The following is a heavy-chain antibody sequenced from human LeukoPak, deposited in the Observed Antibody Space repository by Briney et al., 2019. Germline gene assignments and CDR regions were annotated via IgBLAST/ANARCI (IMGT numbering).Heavy chain of an antibody. Sequence: ASVKVSCKASGYTFTVYYMHWVRQAPGQGLEWMGWINPNSGGTNYAQKFQGRVTMTRDTSISTAYMELSRLRSDDTAVYYCARSTVTRGATLDAFDIWGQGTMVTVPS. V-gene: IGHV1-2*02. D-gene: IGHD4-17*01. CDR1: GYTFTVYY. CDR2: INPNSGGT. CDR3: ARSTVTRGATLDAFDI. J-gene: IGHJ3*02.